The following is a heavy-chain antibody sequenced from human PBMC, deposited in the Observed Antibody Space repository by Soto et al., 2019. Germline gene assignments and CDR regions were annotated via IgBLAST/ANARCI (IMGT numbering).Heavy chain of an antibody. CDR2: INPIFGTA. CDR1: GGTFSSYA. D-gene: IGHD2-15*01. V-gene: IGHV1-69*01. Sequence: QVRLVQSGAEVKKPGPSVKVSCKATGGTFSSYAISWVRQAPGQGLAWLGGINPIFGTANYAQKFQGRVTITADESTSTAYMELSSLRSEDTAVYYCARSSTGYCSGGSCYPWYYYYGMDVWGQGTTVAVSS. CDR3: ARSSTGYCSGGSCYPWYYYYGMDV. J-gene: IGHJ6*02.